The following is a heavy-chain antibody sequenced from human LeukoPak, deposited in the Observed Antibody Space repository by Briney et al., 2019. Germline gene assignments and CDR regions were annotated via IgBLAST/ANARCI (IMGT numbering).Heavy chain of an antibody. J-gene: IGHJ4*02. CDR2: ISYDGSKK. V-gene: IGHV3-30*18. Sequence: PGRSLRLSCAASGFSFSSYAMHWVRQAPGKGLDWVAVISYDGSKKYYADSVKGRFTISRDNSKNTLYLQMNSLRAEDTAVYYCAKPLYFGELLRSLDYWGQGTLVTVSS. CDR3: AKPLYFGELLRSLDY. CDR1: GFSFSSYA. D-gene: IGHD3-10*01.